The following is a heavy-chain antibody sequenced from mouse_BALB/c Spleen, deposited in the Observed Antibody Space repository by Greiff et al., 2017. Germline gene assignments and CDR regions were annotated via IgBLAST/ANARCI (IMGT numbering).Heavy chain of an antibody. J-gene: IGHJ4*01. CDR3: ARGGDYAIDY. V-gene: IGHV1S137*01. CDR1: GYTFTDYS. CDR2: ISTYYGDA. Sequence: VQLEESGAELVRPGASVKISCKGSGYTFTDYSMHWVKQSHAKCLEWIGVISTYYGDASYNQKFKGKATLTVDKSSSTAYMALTRLTSEDSAIYYSARGGDYAIDYWGQGTTVTVSS.